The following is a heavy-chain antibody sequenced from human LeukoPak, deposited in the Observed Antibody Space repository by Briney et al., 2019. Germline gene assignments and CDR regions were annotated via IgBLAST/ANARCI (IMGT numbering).Heavy chain of an antibody. CDR1: GASVSSASY. D-gene: IGHD1-26*01. Sequence: SETLSLTCTVSGASVSSASYWTWIRQPPGKGVEWIAHIYNGVNTNYNPSLKSRVTLSVDTSKNQFSLRLNSVTAADTAVYYCARSRAFNSGAFDPWGQGSLVTVSS. J-gene: IGHJ5*02. CDR3: ARSRAFNSGAFDP. V-gene: IGHV4-61*01. CDR2: IYNGVNT.